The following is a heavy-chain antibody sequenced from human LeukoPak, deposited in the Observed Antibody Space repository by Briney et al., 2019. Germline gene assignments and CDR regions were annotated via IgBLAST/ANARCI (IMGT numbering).Heavy chain of an antibody. Sequence: GGSLRLSCAASGFTVSSNYMSWVRQAPGKGLEWVSIIYSGGTTYYADSVKGRFTISRDNSKNTLYLQMNSLRAEDTAVYYCAREVLDTAMALGYWGQGTLVTVSS. CDR3: AREVLDTAMALGY. CDR2: IYSGGTT. D-gene: IGHD5-18*01. V-gene: IGHV3-66*01. J-gene: IGHJ4*02. CDR1: GFTVSSNY.